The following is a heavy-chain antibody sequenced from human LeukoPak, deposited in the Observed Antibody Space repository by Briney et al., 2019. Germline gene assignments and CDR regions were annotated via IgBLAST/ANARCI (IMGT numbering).Heavy chain of an antibody. Sequence: PSETLSLTCTVSGGSISSYYWSWIRQPPGKGLERIGYIYYSGSTNYNPSLKSRVTISVDTSKNQFSLKLSSVTAADTAVYYCARQYSSSWLAWFDPWGQGTLVTVSS. V-gene: IGHV4-59*01. CDR2: IYYSGST. J-gene: IGHJ5*02. CDR1: GGSISSYY. CDR3: ARQYSSSWLAWFDP. D-gene: IGHD6-13*01.